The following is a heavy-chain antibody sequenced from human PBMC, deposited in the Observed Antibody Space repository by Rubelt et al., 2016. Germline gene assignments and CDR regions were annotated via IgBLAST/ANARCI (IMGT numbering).Heavy chain of an antibody. Sequence: TFTNYGISWVRQAPGQGLEWMGWISAYSGNANYAQKLQGRVTMTTDTSTSTAYLELRSLRSDDTAVYHCARYLGIEGDFDYWGQGTLVTVSS. CDR1: TFTNYG. V-gene: IGHV1-18*01. D-gene: IGHD7-27*01. CDR2: ISAYSGNA. CDR3: ARYLGIEGDFDY. J-gene: IGHJ4*02.